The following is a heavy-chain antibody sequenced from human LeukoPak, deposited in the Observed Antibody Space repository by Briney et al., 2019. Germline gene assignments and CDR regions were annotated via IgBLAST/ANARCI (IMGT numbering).Heavy chain of an antibody. Sequence: PGGSLRLPCAASGFTFSSYGMSWVRQTPGKGLEWVSAISGSGGSTYYADSVKGRFTISRDNSKNTLYLQMNSLRAEDTAVYYCAKSPHGLRYFDWLDYWGQGTLVTVSS. CDR3: AKSPHGLRYFDWLDY. CDR2: ISGSGGST. J-gene: IGHJ4*02. CDR1: GFTFSSYG. D-gene: IGHD3-9*01. V-gene: IGHV3-23*01.